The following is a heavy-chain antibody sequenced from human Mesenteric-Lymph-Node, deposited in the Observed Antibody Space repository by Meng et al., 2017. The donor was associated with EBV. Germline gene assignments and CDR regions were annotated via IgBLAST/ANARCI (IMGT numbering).Heavy chain of an antibody. J-gene: IGHJ4*02. Sequence: EVQLVGSGGGLVKPGGSLRLSCAASGFTFSSYSMNWVRQAPGKGLEWVSSISTSGSYIYYADSVKGRFTISRDNAKNSVYLQMNSLRVEDTAVYYCARVSGWYVWGQGTLVTVSS. CDR3: ARVSGWYV. V-gene: IGHV3-21*01. D-gene: IGHD6-19*01. CDR1: GFTFSSYS. CDR2: ISTSGSYI.